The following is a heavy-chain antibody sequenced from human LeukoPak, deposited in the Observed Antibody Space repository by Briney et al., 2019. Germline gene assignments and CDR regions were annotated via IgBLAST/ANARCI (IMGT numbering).Heavy chain of an antibody. V-gene: IGHV3-30*02. D-gene: IGHD1-26*01. J-gene: IGHJ4*02. CDR3: AKVGGVSGSRLYYFDY. Sequence: GGSLRLSCAASGFTFSSYGMHWVRQAPGKGLEWVAFIRYDGSNKYYADSVKGRFTISRDNSKNTLYLQMNSLRAEDTAVYYCAKVGGVSGSRLYYFDYWGQGTLVTVSS. CDR1: GFTFSSYG. CDR2: IRYDGSNK.